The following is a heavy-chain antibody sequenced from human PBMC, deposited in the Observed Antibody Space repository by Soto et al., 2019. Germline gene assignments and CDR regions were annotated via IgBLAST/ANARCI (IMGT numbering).Heavy chain of an antibody. CDR1: GDSINSGGYY. J-gene: IGHJ1*01. D-gene: IGHD2-2*01. Sequence: QVRLQESGPGLVKPSQTLSLTCTVSGDSINSGGYYWTWIRQHPGKGLEWIGYIYSSGSTYYNPAPNSRLSMARATAKGQLAANLSSVAAADTAVYYCARGGRECSSVRCVSGKHFQHWGQATLVTVSS. CDR2: IYSSGST. CDR3: ARGGRECSSVRCVSGKHFQH. V-gene: IGHV4-31*03.